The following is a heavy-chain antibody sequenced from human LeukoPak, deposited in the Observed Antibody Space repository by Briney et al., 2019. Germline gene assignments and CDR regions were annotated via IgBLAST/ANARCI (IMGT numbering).Heavy chain of an antibody. CDR3: AKDPKYYYDSSGYYYDFVGLDY. D-gene: IGHD3-22*01. CDR2: IYSGGST. Sequence: GSLRLSCAASGFTVSSNYMSWVRQAPGKGLEWVSVIYSGGSTYYADSVKGRFTISRDNSKNTLYLQMNSLRAEDTAVYYCAKDPKYYYDSSGYYYDFVGLDYWGQGTLVTVSS. J-gene: IGHJ4*02. V-gene: IGHV3-53*01. CDR1: GFTVSSNY.